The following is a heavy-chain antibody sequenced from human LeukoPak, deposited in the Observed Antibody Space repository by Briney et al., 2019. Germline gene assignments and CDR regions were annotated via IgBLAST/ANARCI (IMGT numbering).Heavy chain of an antibody. D-gene: IGHD4-17*01. CDR1: VFTFSNYA. CDR2: ISGSGDST. Sequence: GGSLRHSCAASVFTFSNYAMSWVRQAPGKGLECVSAISGSGDSTYNADSVKGRLTISRDNSKNTLYLQMNSLRAEDTAVYYCAKDLPYAYYMDVWGKGTTVTVSS. J-gene: IGHJ6*03. V-gene: IGHV3-23*01. CDR3: AKDLPYAYYMDV.